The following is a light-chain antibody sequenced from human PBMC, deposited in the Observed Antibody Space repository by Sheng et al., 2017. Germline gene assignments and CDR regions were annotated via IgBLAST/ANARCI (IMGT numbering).Light chain of an antibody. Sequence: QSVLTQPPSVSASPGQKVTISCSGSSSNIGKNYVSWYQQLPGTAPKLLIYENNKRPSGSPDRFSGSKSGTSATLGITGLQTGDEADYYCGTWDGSLSAGVFGGGTKLTVL. CDR3: GTWDGSLSAGV. CDR2: ENN. CDR1: SSNIGKNY. J-gene: IGLJ2*01. V-gene: IGLV1-51*02.